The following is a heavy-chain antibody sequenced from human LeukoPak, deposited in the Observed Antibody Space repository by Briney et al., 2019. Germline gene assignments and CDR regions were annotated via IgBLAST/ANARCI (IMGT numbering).Heavy chain of an antibody. CDR1: GFSFSTYS. CDR3: ARQTTVTTIDY. J-gene: IGHJ4*02. D-gene: IGHD4-11*01. V-gene: IGHV3-21*01. Sequence: GGSLRLSCAASGFSFSTYSVNWVRRAPGKGLEWLSSITTSSRYIYYADSVKGRFTISRDNAKNSLYLQVNSLRAEDTAVYYCARQTTVTTIDYWGQGTLVTVSS. CDR2: ITTSSRYI.